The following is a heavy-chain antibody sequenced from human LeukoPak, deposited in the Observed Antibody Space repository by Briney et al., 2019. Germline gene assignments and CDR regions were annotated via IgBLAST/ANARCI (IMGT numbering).Heavy chain of an antibody. D-gene: IGHD5-18*01. CDR2: IIPIFGTA. J-gene: IGHJ4*02. V-gene: IGHV1-69*05. CDR3: AGSKDVDTAMLRGEYFDY. CDR1: GGTFSSYA. Sequence: SVTVSCKASGGTFSSYAISLVRQAPGQGLEWMGGIIPIFGTANYAQKFQGRVTITTDESTSTAYMELSSLRSEDTAVYYCAGSKDVDTAMLRGEYFDYWGQGTLVTVSS.